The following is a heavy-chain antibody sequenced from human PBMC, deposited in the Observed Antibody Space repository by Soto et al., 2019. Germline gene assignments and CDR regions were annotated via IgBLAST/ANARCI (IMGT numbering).Heavy chain of an antibody. J-gene: IGHJ4*02. CDR3: ARDHSGYGASAADY. CDR2: ITCNSGSI. Sequence: EVQLVESGGCLVQPGRSLRLSCAASGFTFDDYAMQWVRQAPGRGLEWVSGITCNSGSIGYADSVKGRFIISRDNAKNCLYLQMDSVRAEDTALYYCARDHSGYGASAADYWGQGILVHVSS. CDR1: GFTFDDYA. V-gene: IGHV3-9*01. D-gene: IGHD5-12*01.